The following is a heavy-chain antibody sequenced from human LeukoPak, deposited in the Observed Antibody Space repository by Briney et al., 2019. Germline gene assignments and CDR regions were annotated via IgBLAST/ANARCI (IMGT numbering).Heavy chain of an antibody. CDR2: IIPIFGTA. CDR3: ASLFGSSEAFDI. J-gene: IGHJ3*02. V-gene: IGHV1-69*05. CDR1: GGTFSSYA. Sequence: SVKVSCKASGGTFSSYAISWVRQAPGQGLEWMGGIIPIFGTANYAQKFQGRVTITTDESTSTAYMELSSLRSEDTAVYYCASLFGSSEAFDIWGQGTMVTVSS. D-gene: IGHD3-16*01.